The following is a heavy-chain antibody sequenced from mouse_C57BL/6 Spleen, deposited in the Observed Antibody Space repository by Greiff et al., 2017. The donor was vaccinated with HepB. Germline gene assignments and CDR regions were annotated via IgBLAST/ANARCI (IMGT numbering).Heavy chain of an antibody. CDR3: ARRKADGSSYDWYFDV. CDR1: GYTFTSYW. CDR2: IDPSDSYT. J-gene: IGHJ1*03. Sequence: VQLQQPGAELVMPGASVKLSCKASGYTFTSYWMHWVKQRPGQGLEWIGEIDPSDSYTNYNQKFKGKSTLTVDKSSSTAYMQLSSLTSEDSAVYYCARRKADGSSYDWYFDVWGTGTTVTVSS. D-gene: IGHD1-1*01. V-gene: IGHV1-69*01.